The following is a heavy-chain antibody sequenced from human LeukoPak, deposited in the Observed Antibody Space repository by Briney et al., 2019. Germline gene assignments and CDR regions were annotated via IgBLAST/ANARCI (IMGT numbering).Heavy chain of an antibody. V-gene: IGHV3-66*01. J-gene: IGHJ4*02. D-gene: IGHD3-16*02. CDR2: IYSGGST. Sequence: GGSLRLSCAASGFTVSSNYMSWVRQAPGKGLEWVSVIYSGGSTYYADSVKGRFTISRDNSKNTLYLQMNSLRAEDTAVYYCARDLNYDYVWGSYRFHAPGYWGQGTLVTVSS. CDR3: ARDLNYDYVWGSYRFHAPGY. CDR1: GFTVSSNY.